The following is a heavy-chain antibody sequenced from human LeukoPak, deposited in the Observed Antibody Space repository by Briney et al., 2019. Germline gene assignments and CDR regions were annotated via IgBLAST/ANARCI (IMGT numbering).Heavy chain of an antibody. CDR2: ISGSGGGT. D-gene: IGHD6-13*01. CDR1: GFTFSSYA. Sequence: PGGSLRLSCAASGFTFSSYAMSWVRQAPGKGLEWVSAISGSGGGTYYADSVKGRFTISRGNSKNTLYLQMNSLRAEDTAVYYCAKSAAGRPNYYYYYMDVWGKGTTVTVSS. V-gene: IGHV3-23*01. CDR3: AKSAAGRPNYYYYYMDV. J-gene: IGHJ6*03.